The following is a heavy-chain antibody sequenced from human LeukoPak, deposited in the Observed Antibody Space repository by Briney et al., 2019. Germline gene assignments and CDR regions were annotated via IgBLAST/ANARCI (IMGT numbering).Heavy chain of an antibody. CDR1: GYTFTGYY. J-gene: IGHJ6*03. Sequence: GASVKVSCKASGYTFTGYYMHWVRQAPGQGLEWMGWINPNSGGTNYAQKFQGRVTMTRDTSISTAYMELSRLRSDDTAVYYCASLGYCSSTSCLARDYYYYYMDVWGKGTTVTVSS. V-gene: IGHV1-2*02. CDR3: ASLGYCSSTSCLARDYYYYYMDV. D-gene: IGHD2-2*01. CDR2: INPNSGGT.